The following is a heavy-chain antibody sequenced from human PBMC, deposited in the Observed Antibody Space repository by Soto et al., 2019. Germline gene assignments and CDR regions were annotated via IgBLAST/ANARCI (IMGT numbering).Heavy chain of an antibody. V-gene: IGHV3-30*18. CDR1: GFTFSSYG. J-gene: IGHJ6*03. Sequence: GGSLRLSCAASGFTFSSYGMHWVRQAPGKGLERVAAISYDASDNYYADSVKGRFTISRDNSKNTLYLQMNSLRAEDTAVYSCAKDGKLPPIPYYFDYYYMDVWGKGTTVTVSS. D-gene: IGHD1-1*01. CDR3: AKDGKLPPIPYYFDYYYMDV. CDR2: ISYDASDN.